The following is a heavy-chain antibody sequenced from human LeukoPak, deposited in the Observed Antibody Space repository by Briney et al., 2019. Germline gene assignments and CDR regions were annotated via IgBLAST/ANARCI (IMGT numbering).Heavy chain of an antibody. CDR1: GFTFSSYG. V-gene: IGHV3-30*03. D-gene: IGHD3-22*01. CDR3: ARDGYYYDSSGYYPYYFDY. Sequence: PGGSLRLSCAASGFTFSSYGMHWVRQAPGKGLEWVAVRSYDGSNKYYADSVKGRFTISRDNSKNTLYLQMNSLRAEDTAVYYCARDGYYYDSSGYYPYYFDYWGQGTLVTVSS. CDR2: RSYDGSNK. J-gene: IGHJ4*02.